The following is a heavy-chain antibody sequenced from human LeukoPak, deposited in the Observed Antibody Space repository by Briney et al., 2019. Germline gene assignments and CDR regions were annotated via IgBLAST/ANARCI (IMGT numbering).Heavy chain of an antibody. CDR3: ARYNSYYYYYMDV. Sequence: SETLSLTCTVSGGSISSYYWSWIRQPPGKGLEWIGYIYYSGSTNYNPSLKSRVTISVDTSKNQFSLKLSSVTAADTAVYYCARYNSYYYYYMDVWGKGTTVTVSS. CDR2: IYYSGST. CDR1: GGSISSYY. J-gene: IGHJ6*03. D-gene: IGHD2/OR15-2a*01. V-gene: IGHV4-59*01.